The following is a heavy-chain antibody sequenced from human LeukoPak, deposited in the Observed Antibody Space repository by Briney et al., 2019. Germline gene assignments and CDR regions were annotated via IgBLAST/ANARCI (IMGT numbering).Heavy chain of an antibody. J-gene: IGHJ5*02. CDR1: GGSISSYY. CDR3: ARDLVVVVAATGGSYNWFDP. V-gene: IGHV4-59*01. D-gene: IGHD2-15*01. Sequence: SETLSLTCTVSGGSISSYYWSWIRQPPGKGLEWIGYIYYSGSTNYNPSLKSRVTISVDTSKNQFSLKLSSVTAADTAVYYCARDLVVVVAATGGSYNWFDPWGQGTLVTVSS. CDR2: IYYSGST.